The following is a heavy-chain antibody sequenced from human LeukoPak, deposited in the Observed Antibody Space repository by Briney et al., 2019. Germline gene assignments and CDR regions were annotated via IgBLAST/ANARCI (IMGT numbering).Heavy chain of an antibody. CDR1: GFTFDDYG. V-gene: IGHV3-20*04. Sequence: PGGSLRLSCAASGFTFDDYGMSWVRQAPGKGLEWVSGINWNGGSTGYADSVKGRFTISRDNAKNSLYLQMNSLRAEDTALYYCARGYCSSTSCHHCYYYMDVWGKGTTVTVSS. J-gene: IGHJ6*03. CDR3: ARGYCSSTSCHHCYYYMDV. D-gene: IGHD2-2*01. CDR2: INWNGGST.